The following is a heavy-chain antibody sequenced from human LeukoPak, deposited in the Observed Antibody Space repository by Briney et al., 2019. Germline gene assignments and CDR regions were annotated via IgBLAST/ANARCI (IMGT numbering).Heavy chain of an antibody. Sequence: SETLSLTCTVSGGSISSSSYYWGWIRQPPGKGLEWIGSIYYSGSTYYSPSLKSRVTISVDTSKNQFSLKLSSVTAADTAVYYCARQGEAYYDILTGYYTQNYFDYWGQGTLVTVSS. CDR3: ARQGEAYYDILTGYYTQNYFDY. D-gene: IGHD3-9*01. V-gene: IGHV4-39*01. CDR1: GGSISSSSYY. CDR2: IYYSGST. J-gene: IGHJ4*02.